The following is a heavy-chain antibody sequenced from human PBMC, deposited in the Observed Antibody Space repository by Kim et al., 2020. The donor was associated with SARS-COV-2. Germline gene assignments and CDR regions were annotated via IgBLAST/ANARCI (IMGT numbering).Heavy chain of an antibody. V-gene: IGHV3-74*01. J-gene: IGHJ3*02. CDR1: GFTFSSYW. CDR3: ARGHEM. Sequence: GGSLRLSCVVSGFTFSSYWMHCVRQAPGKGLVWVSGISGDGRNTGYVDSMKGRFTITRDNAKNTLYLQMNSLRVDDTGVYFCARGHEMWGQGTRVTVSS. CDR2: ISGDGRNT.